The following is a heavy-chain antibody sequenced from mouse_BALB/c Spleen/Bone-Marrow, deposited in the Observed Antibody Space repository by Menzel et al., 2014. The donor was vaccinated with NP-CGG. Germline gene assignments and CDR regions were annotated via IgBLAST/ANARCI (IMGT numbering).Heavy chain of an antibody. CDR1: GFNIKDTY. V-gene: IGHV14-3*02. Sequence: DVKLQESGAELVKPGASVKLSCTASGFNIKDTYMHWVKQRPEQGLEWIGRIDPANGNTKYDPKFQGKATITADTSSNTAYLQRSSLTTEDTAVYYCARGGSSYGWDFDVWGAGTTVTVSS. CDR2: IDPANGNT. J-gene: IGHJ1*01. D-gene: IGHD1-1*01. CDR3: ARGGSSYGWDFDV.